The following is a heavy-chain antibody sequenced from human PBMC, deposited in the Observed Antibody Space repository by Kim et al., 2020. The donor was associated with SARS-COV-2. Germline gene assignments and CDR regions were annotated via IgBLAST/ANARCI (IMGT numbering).Heavy chain of an antibody. CDR3: ARADSSGYHYSYFDY. V-gene: IGHV1-18*01. J-gene: IGHJ4*02. D-gene: IGHD3-22*01. Sequence: QKVQGRVTMTTDTSTNTAYMELRTLRSDDTAVYYCARADSSGYHYSYFDYWGQGTLVAVSS.